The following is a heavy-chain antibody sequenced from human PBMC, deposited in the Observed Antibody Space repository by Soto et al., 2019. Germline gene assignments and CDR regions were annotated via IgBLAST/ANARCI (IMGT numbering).Heavy chain of an antibody. Sequence: PSETLPLTCTVSGGSISSYYWSWIRQPPGKRLEWIGYIYYSGSTNYNPSLKSRVTISVDTSKNQFSLKLSSVTAADTAVYYCARGSFGYYILTGRAYYYMDVWGKGTTVTVSS. CDR3: ARGSFGYYILTGRAYYYMDV. CDR2: IYYSGST. V-gene: IGHV4-59*01. CDR1: GGSISSYY. J-gene: IGHJ6*03. D-gene: IGHD3-9*01.